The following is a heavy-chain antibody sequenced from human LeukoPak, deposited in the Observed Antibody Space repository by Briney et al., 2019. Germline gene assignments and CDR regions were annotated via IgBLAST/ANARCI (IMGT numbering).Heavy chain of an antibody. CDR3: ARARIAAAGDDAFDI. D-gene: IGHD6-13*01. V-gene: IGHV1-69*06. Sequence: ASVKVSCKASGGTFSSYAISWVRQAPGQGLEWMGGIIPIFGTANYAQKFQGRVTITADKSTSTAYMELSSLRSEDTAAYYCARARIAAAGDDAFDIWGQGTMVTVSS. CDR1: GGTFSSYA. CDR2: IIPIFGTA. J-gene: IGHJ3*02.